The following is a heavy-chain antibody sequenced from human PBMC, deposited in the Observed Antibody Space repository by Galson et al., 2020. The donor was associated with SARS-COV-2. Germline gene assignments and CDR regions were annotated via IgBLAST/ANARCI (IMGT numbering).Heavy chain of an antibody. CDR2: IRYDGSNQ. CDR1: VFTFSSYG. D-gene: IGHD1-26*01. Sequence: GESLKISCAASVFTFSSYGMHWVRQAPGKGLEWVAFIRYDGSNQYYPGSVKGRFTISRDNSKRTLSLQMNRLRAEDTAVYYCAKVSSPIAAIYSGSYRGRDDAFDMWGQGTMVTVSS. V-gene: IGHV3-30*02. CDR3: AKVSSPIAAIYSGSYRGRDDAFDM. J-gene: IGHJ3*02.